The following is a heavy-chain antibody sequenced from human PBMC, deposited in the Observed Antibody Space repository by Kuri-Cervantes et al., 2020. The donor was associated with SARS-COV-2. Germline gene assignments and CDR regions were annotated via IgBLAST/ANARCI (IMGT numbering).Heavy chain of an antibody. D-gene: IGHD6-6*01. Sequence: GGSLRLSCAASGFTFSSYAMSWVRQAPGKGLEWVSAISGSGGSTYYADSVKGRFTISRDNSKNTLHLQMNSLRAEDTAVYYCARVSSSSSPAFDIWGQGTMVTVSS. CDR1: GFTFSSYA. CDR3: ARVSSSSSPAFDI. J-gene: IGHJ3*02. V-gene: IGHV3-23*01. CDR2: ISGSGGST.